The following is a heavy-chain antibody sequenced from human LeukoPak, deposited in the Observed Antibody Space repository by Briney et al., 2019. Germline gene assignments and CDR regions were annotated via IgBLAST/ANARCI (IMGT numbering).Heavy chain of an antibody. Sequence: GGSLRLSCAASGFTFSSYAMTWVRQAPGKGLEWVSGISGSGGSTYYADSVKGRFTISRDNSKNTLYLQMNSLRAEDTAVYYCAKDRLNYYDSSGYYPNDAFDIWGQGTMVTVSS. CDR1: GFTFSSYA. CDR2: ISGSGGST. V-gene: IGHV3-23*01. J-gene: IGHJ3*02. CDR3: AKDRLNYYDSSGYYPNDAFDI. D-gene: IGHD3-22*01.